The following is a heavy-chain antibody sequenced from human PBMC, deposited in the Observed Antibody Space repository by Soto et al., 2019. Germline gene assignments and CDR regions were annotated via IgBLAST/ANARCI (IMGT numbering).Heavy chain of an antibody. Sequence: XETLSLTCTVSGGSISSYYWSWIRQPPGKGLEWIGYIYYSGSTNYNPSLKSRVTISVDTSKNQFSLKLSSVTAADTAVYYCARGGNWNYPGPQGYWGQGTLVTVSS. V-gene: IGHV4-59*01. J-gene: IGHJ1*01. CDR3: ARGGNWNYPGPQGY. CDR1: GGSISSYY. D-gene: IGHD1-7*01. CDR2: IYYSGST.